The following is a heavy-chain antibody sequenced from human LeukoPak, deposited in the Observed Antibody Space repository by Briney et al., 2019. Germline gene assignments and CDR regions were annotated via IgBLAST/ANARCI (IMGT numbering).Heavy chain of an antibody. D-gene: IGHD2-2*01. V-gene: IGHV3-23*01. J-gene: IGHJ5*02. CDR1: GFTFSSYA. Sequence: GGSLRLSCAASGFTFSSYAMSWVRQAPGEGLEWVSAISGGGGSTYYADSVKGRFTISRDNSKNTLYLQMNSLRADDTAVYYCAKIDGSLXYCXSXSCXDGWFDPWGQGTLVTV. CDR2: ISGGGGST. CDR3: AKIDGSLXYCXSXSCXDGWFDP.